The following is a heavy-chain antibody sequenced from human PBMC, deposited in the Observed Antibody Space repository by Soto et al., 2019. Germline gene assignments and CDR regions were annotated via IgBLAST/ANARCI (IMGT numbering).Heavy chain of an antibody. CDR2: ISGYNGNT. V-gene: IGHV1-18*01. Sequence: QVQLVQSGAEVKKPGASVKVSCKASGYTFTSYGISWVRQAPGQGLEWMGWISGYNGNTYYAQRRQGRVTMTTDTSTSTAYMELRSLRSDDTAVYFCARDFFLTGFLDAFDVWGQGTMVTVSS. J-gene: IGHJ3*01. D-gene: IGHD3-9*01. CDR1: GYTFTSYG. CDR3: ARDFFLTGFLDAFDV.